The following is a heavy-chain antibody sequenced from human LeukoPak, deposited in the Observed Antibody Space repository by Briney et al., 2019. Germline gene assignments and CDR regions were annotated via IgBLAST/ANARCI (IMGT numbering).Heavy chain of an antibody. V-gene: IGHV6-1*01. D-gene: IGHD3-22*01. J-gene: IGHJ3*01. CDR1: GDGVSSNSAG. CDR3: ARDRGGYYFDNSLDM. CDR2: TYYRSKWYT. Sequence: SQTLSLTCAIPGDGVSSNSAGWNWIRQSPSRGLEWLGRTYYRSKWYTHYAESVKSRIIINPDTSKNQFSLQLSSVTPEDTAVYYCARDRGGYYFDNSLDMWGQGTMVTVSS.